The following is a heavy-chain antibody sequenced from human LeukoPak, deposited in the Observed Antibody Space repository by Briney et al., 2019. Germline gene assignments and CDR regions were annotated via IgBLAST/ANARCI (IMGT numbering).Heavy chain of an antibody. CDR3: ARDSSWRAVAGTLGY. V-gene: IGHV1-2*02. CDR1: GYTFTGYY. D-gene: IGHD6-19*01. J-gene: IGHJ4*02. CDR2: VNPNSGGT. Sequence: ASVNVSCQASGYTFTGYYMHWVRQAAGQGVDGMGWVNPNSGGTNYAQKFQGRGTITRRTAIRPAYMELSRLRSDDPAGYYCARDSSWRAVAGTLGYWGQGTLVTVSS.